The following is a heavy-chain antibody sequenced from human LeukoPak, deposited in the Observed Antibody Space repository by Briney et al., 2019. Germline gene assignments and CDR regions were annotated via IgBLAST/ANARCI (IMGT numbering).Heavy chain of an antibody. D-gene: IGHD6-13*01. Sequence: GESLKIPCKGSGYSFTSYWIGWVRQIPGKGLEWMGIIYPGDSDTRYSPSFQGQVTISADKSISSAYLQWSSLKASDTAMYYCARPDSSSWYYMDVWGKGTTVTVSS. CDR2: IYPGDSDT. V-gene: IGHV5-51*03. J-gene: IGHJ6*03. CDR3: ARPDSSSWYYMDV. CDR1: GYSFTSYW.